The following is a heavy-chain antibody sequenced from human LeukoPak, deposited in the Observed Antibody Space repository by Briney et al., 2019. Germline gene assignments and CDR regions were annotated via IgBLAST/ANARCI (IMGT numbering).Heavy chain of an antibody. J-gene: IGHJ4*02. D-gene: IGHD2-21*02. CDR1: GFPVNKYE. V-gene: IGHV3-48*03. CDR2: VDAGATST. Sequence: GGSLRLSCAASGFPVNKYEIHWVRQAPGKGLEWVSYVDAGATSTNYADSVWGRFTLSRDNAQNSVHLQMNSLRDEDTAVYYCVRGRLLRSTKHFDSWGQGALVIVSS. CDR3: VRGRLLRSTKHFDS.